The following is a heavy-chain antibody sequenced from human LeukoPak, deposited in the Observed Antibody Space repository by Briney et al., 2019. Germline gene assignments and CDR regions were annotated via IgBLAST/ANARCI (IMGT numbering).Heavy chain of an antibody. V-gene: IGHV3-64*05. CDR1: GFTFSGYA. Sequence: GGSLRLSCSASGFTFSGYAMHWVRQAPGKGLEYVSGISSNGGSTYSADSVKGRFTISRDNSKNTLYVQMSSLRAEDTAVYCCVKARLGYCSGGSCLGFDYWGQGTLVTVSS. J-gene: IGHJ4*02. CDR3: VKARLGYCSGGSCLGFDY. CDR2: ISSNGGST. D-gene: IGHD2-15*01.